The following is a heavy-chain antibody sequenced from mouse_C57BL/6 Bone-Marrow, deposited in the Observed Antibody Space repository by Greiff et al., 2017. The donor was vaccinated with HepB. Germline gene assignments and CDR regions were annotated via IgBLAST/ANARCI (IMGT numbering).Heavy chain of an antibody. Sequence: DVKLVESEGGLVQPGSSMKLSCTASGFTFSDYYMAWVRQVPEKGLEWVANINYDGSSTYYLDSLKSRFIISRDNAKNILYLQMSSLKSEDTATYYCARDRGGSSSYWYFDVWGTGTTVTVSS. CDR1: GFTFSDYY. CDR2: INYDGSST. V-gene: IGHV5-16*01. CDR3: ARDRGGSSSYWYFDV. D-gene: IGHD1-1*01. J-gene: IGHJ1*03.